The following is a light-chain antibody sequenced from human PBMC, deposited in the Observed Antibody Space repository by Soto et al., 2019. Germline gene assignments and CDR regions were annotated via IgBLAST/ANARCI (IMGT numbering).Light chain of an antibody. CDR1: RSISNW. J-gene: IGKJ1*01. V-gene: IGKV1-5*03. CDR3: QQYNGYRWT. CDR2: KAS. Sequence: DIQMTQSPSTLSASVGDRFTITCRASRSISNWLAWHQQKPGKVPKILIYKASSLESGVPSRFSGSGSGTEFTLTISSLQPEDFATYYCQQYNGYRWTFGQGTKVDIK.